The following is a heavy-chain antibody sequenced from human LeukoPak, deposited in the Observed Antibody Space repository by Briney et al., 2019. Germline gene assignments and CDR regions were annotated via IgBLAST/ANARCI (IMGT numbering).Heavy chain of an antibody. CDR3: AKEGTVTAYYYYYGMDV. D-gene: IGHD4-17*01. Sequence: GGSLRLSCAASGFTFSSYGMHWVRQAPGKGLEWVAFIRYDGSNKYYADSVKGRFTISRDNSKNTLYLQMNSLRAEDTAVYYCAKEGTVTAYYYYYGMDVWGQGTTVTVSS. CDR1: GFTFSSYG. V-gene: IGHV3-30*02. J-gene: IGHJ6*02. CDR2: IRYDGSNK.